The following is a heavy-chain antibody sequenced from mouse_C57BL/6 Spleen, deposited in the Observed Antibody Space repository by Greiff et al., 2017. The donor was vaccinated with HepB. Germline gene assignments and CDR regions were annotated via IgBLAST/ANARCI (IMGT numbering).Heavy chain of an antibody. J-gene: IGHJ4*01. V-gene: IGHV1-52*01. CDR1: GYTFTSYW. Sequence: QVQLQQPGAELVRPGSSVKLSCKASGYTFTSYWMHWVKQRPIQGLEWIGNIDPSDSETHYNQKFKDKATLTVDKSSSTAYMQLSSLTSEDSAVYYSARYITKGYYAMDYWGQGTSVTVSS. D-gene: IGHD1-3*01. CDR2: IDPSDSET. CDR3: ARYITKGYYAMDY.